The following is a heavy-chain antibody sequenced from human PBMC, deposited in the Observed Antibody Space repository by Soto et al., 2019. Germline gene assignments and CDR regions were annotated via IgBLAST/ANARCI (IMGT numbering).Heavy chain of an antibody. CDR2: IKHDGSDR. J-gene: IGHJ4*02. V-gene: IGHV3-7*03. CDR1: GFTFNTYW. Sequence: EVQLVESGGGLVQPGGSLRLSCTASGFTFNTYWMTWVRQAPGKGLEWVASIKHDGSDRWYVDSVKGRFIASRDNAKNALLLQMDSLIAEDTAEYYSTCGCGYDFDLWGQGTLVTVSS. CDR3: TCGCGYDFDL. D-gene: IGHD2-21*01.